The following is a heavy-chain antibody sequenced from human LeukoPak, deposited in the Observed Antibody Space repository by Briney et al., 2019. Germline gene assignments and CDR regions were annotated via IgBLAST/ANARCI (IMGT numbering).Heavy chain of an antibody. J-gene: IGHJ4*02. V-gene: IGHV3-7*04. Sequence: GGSLRLSCAASGFPFSRYWMSWVRQAPGKGLEWVANIKPDGSEKHYVDSVKGRFTFFRDNAKNSLYLQMNGLRAEDMAVYYCARLAAGSDYFDYWGQGTLVTVSS. CDR2: IKPDGSEK. CDR1: GFPFSRYW. CDR3: ARLAAGSDYFDY. D-gene: IGHD6-13*01.